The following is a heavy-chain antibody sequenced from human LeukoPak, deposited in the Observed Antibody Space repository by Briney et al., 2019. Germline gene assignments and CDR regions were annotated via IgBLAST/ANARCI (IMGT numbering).Heavy chain of an antibody. V-gene: IGHV4-4*07. J-gene: IGHJ5*02. CDR2: IYTSGST. Sequence: SETLSLICTVSGASISSYYWRWIRQPAGKGLEWIGRIYTSGSTNYNPSLKSRVTMSVDMSKNQFSLKLSSATAADTAVYYCARGIPVAGSKWFDPWGQGILVTVSS. CDR3: ARGIPVAGSKWFDP. D-gene: IGHD6-19*01. CDR1: GASISSYY.